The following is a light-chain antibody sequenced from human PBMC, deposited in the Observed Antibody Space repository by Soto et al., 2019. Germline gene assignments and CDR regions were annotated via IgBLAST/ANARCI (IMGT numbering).Light chain of an antibody. J-gene: IGLJ1*01. CDR2: DVS. Sequence: QSALTQPASVSGSPGQSITISCTGTSSDVGGYNYVSWYQQYPGSAPKLMIYDVSNRPSGVSNRFSGSKSANTASLTISGLQAEDEADYYCSSYTSSSTYVFGPGTKLTVL. CDR1: SSDVGGYNY. V-gene: IGLV2-14*01. CDR3: SSYTSSSTYV.